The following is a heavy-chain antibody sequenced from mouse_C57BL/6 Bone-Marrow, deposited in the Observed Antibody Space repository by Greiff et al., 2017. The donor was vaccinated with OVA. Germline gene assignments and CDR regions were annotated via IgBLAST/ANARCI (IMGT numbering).Heavy chain of an antibody. CDR2: SRNKANDYTT. CDR1: GFTFSDFY. V-gene: IGHV7-1*01. Sequence: EVKLMESGGGLVQSGRSLRLSCATSGFTFSDFYMEWVRQAPGKGLEWIAASRNKANDYTTEYSASVKGRFIVSRDTSQSILYLQMNALRAEDTAIYYCARDALYGSSYAWFAYWGQGTLVTVSA. CDR3: ARDALYGSSYAWFAY. J-gene: IGHJ3*01. D-gene: IGHD1-1*01.